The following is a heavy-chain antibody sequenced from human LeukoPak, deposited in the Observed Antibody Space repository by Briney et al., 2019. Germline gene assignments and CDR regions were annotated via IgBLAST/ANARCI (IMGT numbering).Heavy chain of an antibody. CDR3: AKAKLGYSYGYFDY. CDR1: GVTFSNYG. J-gene: IGHJ4*02. V-gene: IGHV3-30*02. Sequence: GGSLRLSCAASGVTFSNYGMHWVRQAPGKGLEWVAFIRYDGNKNYYSDSVQGRFTISRDNSKNSLYLEMNSLRAEDTAVYYCAKAKLGYSYGYFDYWGQGTLVTVSS. CDR2: IRYDGNKN. D-gene: IGHD5-18*01.